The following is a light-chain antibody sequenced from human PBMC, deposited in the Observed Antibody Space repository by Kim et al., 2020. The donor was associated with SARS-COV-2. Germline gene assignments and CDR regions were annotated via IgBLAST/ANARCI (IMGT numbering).Light chain of an antibody. CDR3: SSYTISTSRV. CDR1: GSDFGGYKY. V-gene: IGLV2-14*03. CDR2: DVS. Sequence: QSALTQPASVSGSPGQSITISCTATGSDFGGYKYVSWYQQHPGKAPKLMIYDVSNRPSGVSNRFSGSKSGNTASLTISGLQAEDEADYYCSSYTISTSRVFGTGTKVTVL. J-gene: IGLJ1*01.